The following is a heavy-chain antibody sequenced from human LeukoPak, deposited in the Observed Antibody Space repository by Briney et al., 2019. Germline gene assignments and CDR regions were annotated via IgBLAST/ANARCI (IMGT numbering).Heavy chain of an antibody. V-gene: IGHV3-73*01. CDR3: TRCPVGAISFDA. D-gene: IGHD1-26*01. Sequence: PGESLRLSCATSGFDFSGHEIHRVRHASGGGLEWVGRIRNKANAYTTDSLASLKGRLNLSRDESLSLEHLPKSSGNAAETPVYYGTRCPVGAISFDAWGQGTVVTVSS. J-gene: IGHJ5*02. CDR1: GFDFSGHE. CDR2: IRNKANAYTT.